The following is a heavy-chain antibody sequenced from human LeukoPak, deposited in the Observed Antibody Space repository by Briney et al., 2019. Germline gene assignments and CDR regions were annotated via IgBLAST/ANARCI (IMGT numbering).Heavy chain of an antibody. J-gene: IGHJ4*02. CDR3: ATKQWLAPPPDS. D-gene: IGHD6-19*01. Sequence: GGSLRLSCAASGFTFSKYWMLGVRQAPGKGVESVSRINIDVIVTTYADSVKGRFTVSRDNADNTIFLQMNSVSGEDTAVYYCATKQWLAPPPDSWGQGTPVSVSS. V-gene: IGHV3-74*01. CDR2: INIDVIVT. CDR1: GFTFSKYW.